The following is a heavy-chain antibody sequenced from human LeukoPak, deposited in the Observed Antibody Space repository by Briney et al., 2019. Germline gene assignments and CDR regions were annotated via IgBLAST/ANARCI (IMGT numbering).Heavy chain of an antibody. V-gene: IGHV3-30*04. CDR3: ARSLCSGGSRYSVVRYYYYYGMDV. Sequence: GGSLRLSCAASGFTFSSYAMHWVRQAPGKGLEWVAVISYDGSNKYYADSVKGRFTISRDNSKNTLYLQMNSLRAEDTAVYYCARSLCSGGSRYSVVRYYYYYGMDVWGQGTTVTLSS. J-gene: IGHJ6*02. D-gene: IGHD2-15*01. CDR1: GFTFSSYA. CDR2: ISYDGSNK.